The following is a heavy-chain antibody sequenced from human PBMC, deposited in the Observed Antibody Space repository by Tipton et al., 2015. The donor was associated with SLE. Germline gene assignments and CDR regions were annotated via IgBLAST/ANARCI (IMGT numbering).Heavy chain of an antibody. CDR2: IYYGGIT. Sequence: TLSLTCIVSGGSISSANYYWGWIRQPPGKGLEWIGNIYYGGITYYNPSLKSRVTISVDTSKNQFSLKLSSVTAADTAVYYYARGLFGGSYDYWGQGTLVTVSS. V-gene: IGHV4-39*07. CDR1: GGSISSANYY. CDR3: ARGLFGGSYDY. D-gene: IGHD1-26*01. J-gene: IGHJ4*02.